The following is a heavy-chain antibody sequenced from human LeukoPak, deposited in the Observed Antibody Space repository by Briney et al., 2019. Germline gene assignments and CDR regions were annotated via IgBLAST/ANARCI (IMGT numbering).Heavy chain of an antibody. CDR3: AKDFSSGYLGDGFDI. J-gene: IGHJ3*02. D-gene: IGHD3-22*01. CDR1: GFTFSDYA. CDR2: IGNSGXST. V-gene: IGHV3-23*01. Sequence: PGGSLRLSCAASGFTFSDYAMSRVRQATGKGXXXXXXIGNSGXSTYYADSVKGRFTISRDNSRNTLYLQMNSLRVEDTALFYCAKDFSSGYLGDGFDIWGQGTMVTVSA.